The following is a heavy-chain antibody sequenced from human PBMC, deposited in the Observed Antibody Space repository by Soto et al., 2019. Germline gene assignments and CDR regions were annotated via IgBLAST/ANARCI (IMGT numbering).Heavy chain of an antibody. CDR3: ARDGKRGVAFDI. D-gene: IGHD1-26*01. J-gene: IGHJ3*02. CDR1: CGSFSGFY. Sequence: SETPCLTCAVYCGSFSGFYWRWIRQPPGKGVEGIGGNNHSGRTNYNPSPKKRVPISVDKSKKQFSLKLSSVTAADTAVYYCARDGKRGVAFDIWGQGTMVTVSS. V-gene: IGHV4-34*01. CDR2: NNHSGRT.